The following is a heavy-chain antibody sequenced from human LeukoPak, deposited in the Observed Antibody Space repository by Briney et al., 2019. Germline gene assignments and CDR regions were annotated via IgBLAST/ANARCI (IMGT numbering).Heavy chain of an antibody. D-gene: IGHD6-19*01. CDR3: ARDRYSSGWYRGYYYYYGMDV. CDR2: ISMNGGST. CDR1: VLTFISYA. Sequence: GGSLRLSCAASVLTFISYAMHSVRQAPGKELEYVSAISMNGGSTYYANSVKGRFTISRDNSKNTMYLKMGSLRAEDMAVYYCARDRYSSGWYRGYYYYYGMDVWGQGNTVTVSS. V-gene: IGHV3-64*01. J-gene: IGHJ6*02.